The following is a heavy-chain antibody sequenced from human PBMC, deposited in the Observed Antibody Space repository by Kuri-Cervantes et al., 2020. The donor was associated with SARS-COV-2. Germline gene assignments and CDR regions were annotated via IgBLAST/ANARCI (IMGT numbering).Heavy chain of an antibody. D-gene: IGHD6-19*01. J-gene: IGHJ3*02. CDR2: IDWDDDK. Sequence: SGPTLVKPTQTLTLTCTFSGFSLSTSGMCVSWIRQPPGKALEWLALIDWDDDKYYSTSLKTRLTISKDTSKNQVVLTMTNMDPVDTATYYCARIRYSSGWYVSAFDIWGQGTMVTVSS. CDR3: ARIRYSSGWYVSAFDI. CDR1: GFSLSTSGMC. V-gene: IGHV2-70*01.